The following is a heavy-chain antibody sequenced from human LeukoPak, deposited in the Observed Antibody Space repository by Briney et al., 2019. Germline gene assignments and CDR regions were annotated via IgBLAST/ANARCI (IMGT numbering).Heavy chain of an antibody. V-gene: IGHV4-59*01. J-gene: IGHJ4*02. D-gene: IGHD6-19*01. CDR1: GGSISTYY. Sequence: SETLSLTCSVSGGSISTYYWSWIRQPPEKGLEWIGYIYYTGSTNYNPSLKSRITMSVDMSKNQFSLKLSSVTAADTAVYYCARDLAVAGRALDYWGQGTLVTVSS. CDR3: ARDLAVAGRALDY. CDR2: IYYTGST.